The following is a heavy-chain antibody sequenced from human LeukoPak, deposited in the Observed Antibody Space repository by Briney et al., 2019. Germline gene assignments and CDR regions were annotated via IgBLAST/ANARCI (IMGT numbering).Heavy chain of an antibody. V-gene: IGHV3-7*01. CDR2: IKQDGSEK. CDR1: AFIFSGHW. CDR3: VRAVGTADSY. Sequence: GGSLRLSCEASAFIFSGHWLNWVRQTPGKGLEWVANIKQDGSEKYYVDSVKGRFTISRDNAKNSLYLQMNSLRAEDTAVYYCVRAVGTADSYWGQGALVTVSS. J-gene: IGHJ4*02. D-gene: IGHD2-2*01.